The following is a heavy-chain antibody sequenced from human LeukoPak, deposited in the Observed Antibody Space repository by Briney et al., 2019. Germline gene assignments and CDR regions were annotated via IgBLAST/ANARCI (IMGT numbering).Heavy chain of an antibody. CDR2: IYPSGST. D-gene: IGHD6-19*01. Sequence: SETLSLTCTVSGGSISRYYWSWIRQPAGKGLEWIGRIYPSGSTNYNPSLKSRVTMSVDTSKNQFSLKLSSVTAADTAVYYCAREGIAVAVDYWGQGTLVTVSS. CDR3: AREGIAVAVDY. V-gene: IGHV4-4*07. J-gene: IGHJ4*02. CDR1: GGSISRYY.